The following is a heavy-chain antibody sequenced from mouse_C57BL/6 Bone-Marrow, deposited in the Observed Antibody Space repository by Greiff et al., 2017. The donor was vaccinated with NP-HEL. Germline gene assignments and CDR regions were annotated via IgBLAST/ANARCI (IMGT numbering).Heavy chain of an antibody. V-gene: IGHV14-4*01. J-gene: IGHJ4*01. CDR3: TKIYYDYGLYAMDY. Sequence: VQLKESGAELVRPGASVKLSCTASGFNIKDDYMHWVKQRPEQGLEWIGWIDPENGDTEYASKFQGKATITADTSSNTAYLQFSSLTSEDTAVYYCTKIYYDYGLYAMDYWGQGTSVTVSS. CDR1: GFNIKDDY. D-gene: IGHD2-4*01. CDR2: IDPENGDT.